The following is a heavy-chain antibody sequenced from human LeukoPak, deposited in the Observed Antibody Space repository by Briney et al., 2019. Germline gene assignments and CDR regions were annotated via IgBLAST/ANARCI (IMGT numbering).Heavy chain of an antibody. CDR1: GITFSSYA. CDR3: AKGKGGIAARTPPIDY. D-gene: IGHD6-6*01. CDR2: ISGSGGST. V-gene: IGHV3-23*01. J-gene: IGHJ4*02. Sequence: PGGSLRLSCAASGITFSSYAMSWVRQAPGKGLEWVSAISGSGGSTYYADSVKGRFTISRDNSKNTLYLQMNSLRAEDTAVYYCAKGKGGIAARTPPIDYWGQGTLVTVSS.